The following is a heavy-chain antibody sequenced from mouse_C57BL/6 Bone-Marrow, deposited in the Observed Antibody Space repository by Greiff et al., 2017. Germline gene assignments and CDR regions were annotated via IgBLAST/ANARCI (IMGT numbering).Heavy chain of an antibody. J-gene: IGHJ3*01. V-gene: IGHV5-6*01. CDR3: ARRGYDGAWFAY. CDR1: GFTFSSYG. Sequence: EVQLKESGGDLVKPGGSLKLSCAASGFTFSSYGMSWVRQTPDQRLEWVATISRGGSYTYYPDKLKGRFTISGDNSTNTLYMQLSSLKSEETAMYYCARRGYDGAWFAYWGQGTLVTVSA. D-gene: IGHD2-2*01. CDR2: ISRGGSYT.